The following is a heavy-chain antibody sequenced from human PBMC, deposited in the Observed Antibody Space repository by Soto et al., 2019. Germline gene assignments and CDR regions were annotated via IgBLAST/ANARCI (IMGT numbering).Heavy chain of an antibody. V-gene: IGHV4-59*01. CDR1: GGSISSYY. J-gene: IGHJ4*02. D-gene: IGHD3-22*01. CDR2: IYYSGST. CDR3: ARGYYYDSSGYYPAFDY. Sequence: SETLSLTCTVSGGSISSYYWSWIRQPPGKVLEWIGYIYYSGSTNYNPSLKSRVTISVDTSKNQFSLKLSSVTAADTAVYYCARGYYYDSSGYYPAFDYWGQGTLVTSPQ.